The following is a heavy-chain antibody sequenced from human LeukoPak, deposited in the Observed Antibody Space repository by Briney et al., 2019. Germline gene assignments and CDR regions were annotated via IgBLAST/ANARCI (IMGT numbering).Heavy chain of an antibody. V-gene: IGHV4-4*07. D-gene: IGHD1-14*01. Sequence: SETLSFTRTVSACSISGYYWSWIGQRAGKGLEWIVRIYTSGSTNYNPSLKSRVTMSVDTSKNQFSLKLSSVTAADTAVYYCARASPTTNKGAYGWFDPWGQGTLVTVSS. CDR2: IYTSGST. J-gene: IGHJ5*02. CDR1: ACSISGYY. CDR3: ARASPTTNKGAYGWFDP.